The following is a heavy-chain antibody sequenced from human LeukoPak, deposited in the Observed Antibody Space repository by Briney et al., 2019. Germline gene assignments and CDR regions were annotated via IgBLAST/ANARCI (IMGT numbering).Heavy chain of an antibody. CDR3: ARGADFWSGYDFILVYFDY. J-gene: IGHJ4*02. CDR1: GYTFTSYA. Sequence: ASVKVSCKASGYTFTSYAMNWVRQAPGQGLEWMGWINTSTGNPTYAQGFTGRFVFSLDTSVSTAYLQISSPKAEDTAVYYCARGADFWSGYDFILVYFDYWGQGTLVTVSS. CDR2: INTSTGNP. D-gene: IGHD3-3*01. V-gene: IGHV7-4-1*02.